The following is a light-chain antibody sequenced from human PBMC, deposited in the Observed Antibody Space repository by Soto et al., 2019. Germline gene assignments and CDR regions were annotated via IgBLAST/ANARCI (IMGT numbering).Light chain of an antibody. V-gene: IGKV3-20*01. CDR3: KQYGSSLLFT. CDR1: QSVSSSY. CDR2: GAS. Sequence: EIVLTQSPGTLSLSPGERATLSCRASQSVSSSYLAWYQQKPGQAPRLLIYGASSRATGIPDRFIGSGSGTDFTLTISRLEPEDFAVYYCKQYGSSLLFTFVPGTKVDIK. J-gene: IGKJ3*01.